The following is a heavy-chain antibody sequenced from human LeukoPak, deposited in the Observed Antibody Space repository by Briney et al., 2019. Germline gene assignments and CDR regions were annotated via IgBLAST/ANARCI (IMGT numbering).Heavy chain of an antibody. CDR1: GGSISSSNW. V-gene: IGHV4-4*02. CDR2: IYHSGST. Sequence: PSETLSLTCAVSGGSISSSNWWSWIRQPPGKGLEWIGEIYHSGSTNYNPSLKSRVTISVDKSKTQFSLKLSSVTAADTVLYFCARAPHTSPTAYYFDSWGPGTLVTVSS. D-gene: IGHD5-18*01. CDR3: ARAPHTSPTAYYFDS. J-gene: IGHJ4*02.